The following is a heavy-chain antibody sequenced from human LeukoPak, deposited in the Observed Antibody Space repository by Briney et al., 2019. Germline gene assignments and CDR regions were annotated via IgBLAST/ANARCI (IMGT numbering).Heavy chain of an antibody. J-gene: IGHJ4*02. CDR1: GFTFSSYA. V-gene: IGHV3-30*04. CDR3: AAPFHGHGGRSLPY. CDR2: TSYDGSNK. D-gene: IGHD1-26*01. Sequence: GGSLRLTCAASGFTFSSYAMHWIRQAPGKGLEWVAVTSYDGSNKYYADSVKGRFTISRDNSKNTLYLQMNSLRAEDTAVYYCAAPFHGHGGRSLPYWGQGTLVTFSA.